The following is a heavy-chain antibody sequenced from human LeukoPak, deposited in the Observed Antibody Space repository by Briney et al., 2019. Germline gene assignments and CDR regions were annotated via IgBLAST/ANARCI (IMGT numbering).Heavy chain of an antibody. CDR1: GFTVSSNY. CDR2: IYSGGST. D-gene: IGHD4-17*01. Sequence: GGSLRLSCAASGFTVSSNYMSWVRQAPGKGLEWVSVIYSGGSTYYADSVKGRFTISRDNSKNTLYLQMNSLRAEDTAVYYCARDSLYGVVDYWGQGTLVTVSS. CDR3: ARDSLYGVVDY. V-gene: IGHV3-53*01. J-gene: IGHJ4*02.